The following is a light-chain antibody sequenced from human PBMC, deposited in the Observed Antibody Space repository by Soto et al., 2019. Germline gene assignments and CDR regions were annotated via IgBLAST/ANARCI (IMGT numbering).Light chain of an antibody. Sequence: QSVLTQPPSVSGAPGQSGPISCTGSSSDVGSNNRVSWYHQPPGTAPKLIIYDVTNRPSGVPDRFSGSKSGNTASLTISWLQAEDEADYYCSSYTTSNTYVFGTGPKVTVL. J-gene: IGLJ1*01. CDR1: SSDVGSNNR. CDR2: DVT. CDR3: SSYTTSNTYV. V-gene: IGLV2-18*02.